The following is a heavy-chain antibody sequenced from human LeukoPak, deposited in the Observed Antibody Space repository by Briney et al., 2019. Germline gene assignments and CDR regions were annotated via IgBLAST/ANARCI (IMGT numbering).Heavy chain of an antibody. V-gene: IGHV4-59*01. Sequence: SETLSLTCTVSGGSISSYYWSWIRQPPGKGLEWIGYIYYSGSTNYNPSLKSQVTISVDTSKNQFSLKLSSVTAADTAVYYCARVARITMVRGVAWYFDLWGRGTLVTVSS. CDR2: IYYSGST. CDR3: ARVARITMVRGVAWYFDL. D-gene: IGHD3-10*01. CDR1: GGSISSYY. J-gene: IGHJ2*01.